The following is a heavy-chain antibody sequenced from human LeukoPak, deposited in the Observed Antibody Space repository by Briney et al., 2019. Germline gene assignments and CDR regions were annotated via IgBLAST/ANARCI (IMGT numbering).Heavy chain of an antibody. CDR2: IYYDGTT. CDR3: ARHQSSAIDY. D-gene: IGHD6-19*01. J-gene: IGHJ4*02. V-gene: IGHV4-39*01. CDR1: GDSIISTTYY. Sequence: PSETLSLTCTVSGDSIISTTYYWAWIRQPPGTGLEWIGNIYYDGTTYYSPSLKSRLTISIDTSKNQFSLKVNSVTAADTALYYCARHQSSAIDYWGQGTLVTVSS.